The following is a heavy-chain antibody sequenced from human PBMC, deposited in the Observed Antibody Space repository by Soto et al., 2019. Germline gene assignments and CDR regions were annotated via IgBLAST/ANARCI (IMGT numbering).Heavy chain of an antibody. D-gene: IGHD6-13*01. CDR3: AILRSRWNIDY. Sequence: TLSLTCTVSGGSISSGDYYWSWIRQPPGKGLEWIGYIYYSGSTYYNPSLKSRVTISINTSKNQFSLKLSSVTAADTAVYYCAILRSRWNIDYWGQGTLVTVSS. J-gene: IGHJ4*02. CDR1: GGSISSGDYY. CDR2: IYYSGST. V-gene: IGHV4-30-4*01.